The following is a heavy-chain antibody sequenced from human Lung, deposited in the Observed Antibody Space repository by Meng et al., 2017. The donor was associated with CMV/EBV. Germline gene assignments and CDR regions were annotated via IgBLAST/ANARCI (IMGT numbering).Heavy chain of an antibody. CDR2: VFPGYSDT. Sequence: GESXKISCKGSGYRFSDHWIAWVRQMPGKGLEWMGIVFPGYSDTRYSPSFQGQVTISADKSISTAYLQWSSLNASDTAVYYCARRAEWDLYGMDVWGKGTXVTVSS. D-gene: IGHD1-26*01. V-gene: IGHV5-51*01. J-gene: IGHJ6*04. CDR1: GYRFSDHW. CDR3: ARRAEWDLYGMDV.